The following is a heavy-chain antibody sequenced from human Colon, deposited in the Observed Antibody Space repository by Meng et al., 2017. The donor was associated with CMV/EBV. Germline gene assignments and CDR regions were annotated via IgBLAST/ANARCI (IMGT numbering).Heavy chain of an antibody. CDR2: TYYRYKWYN. Sequence: VQRPRSGPRLGKAPQTLSLTCAISGDSVSSNSAAWNWIRQSPSRGLQWLGRTYYRYKWYNDYAVSVKSRITINPDTSKNQFSLQLNSVTPEDTAVYYCARDSSSSAYSPFDYWGQGTLVTVSS. D-gene: IGHD3-22*01. CDR1: GDSVSSNSAA. V-gene: IGHV6-1*01. CDR3: ARDSSSSAYSPFDY. J-gene: IGHJ4*02.